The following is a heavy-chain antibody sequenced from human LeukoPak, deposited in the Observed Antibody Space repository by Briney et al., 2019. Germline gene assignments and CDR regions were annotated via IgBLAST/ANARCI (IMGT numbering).Heavy chain of an antibody. CDR3: ASNISVAGKNYSVRHL. V-gene: IGHV3-30*03. D-gene: IGHD6-13*01. CDR2: VSYDGSNK. J-gene: IGHJ6*02. Sequence: GRSLRLSCAASGFTFSSFGMHWVRQAPGKGLEWVAVVSYDGSNKYYADSVKGRFTISRDNSKNTLYLQMNSLRAEDTAVYYCASNISVAGKNYSVRHLWGQGTRVTVSS. CDR1: GFTFSSFG.